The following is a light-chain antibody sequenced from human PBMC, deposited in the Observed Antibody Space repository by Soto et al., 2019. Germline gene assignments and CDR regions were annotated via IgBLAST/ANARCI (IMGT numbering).Light chain of an antibody. J-gene: IGKJ4*02. V-gene: IGKV3-11*01. CDR3: QQRSSWPLT. CDR1: QSLSKS. CDR2: GAS. Sequence: EFVLTQSPGTLSLSPGERGTRSCRASQSLSKSLVWYQQKPGQAPRLLIDGASNRATGIPARFSGSGSGTDFPLTISSLEPEDFAVYFCQQRSSWPLTFGGGTKVDIK.